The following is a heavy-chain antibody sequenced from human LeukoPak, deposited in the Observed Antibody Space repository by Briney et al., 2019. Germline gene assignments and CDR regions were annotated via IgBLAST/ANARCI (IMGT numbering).Heavy chain of an antibody. D-gene: IGHD1-1*01. CDR2: ISASGSYI. Sequence: GGSLRLSCAASGFTFDTYRMNWVRQAPGKGLERGSSISASGSYIYYADSLKGRFTISRDNTKNSLFLQMNSLRAEDTAVYYCARDSPGTTASDYWGQGTLVTVSS. CDR1: GFTFDTYR. V-gene: IGHV3-21*01. J-gene: IGHJ4*02. CDR3: ARDSPGTTASDY.